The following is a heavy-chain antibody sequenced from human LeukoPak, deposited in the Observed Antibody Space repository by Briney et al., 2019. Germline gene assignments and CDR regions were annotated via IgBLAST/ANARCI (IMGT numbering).Heavy chain of an antibody. Sequence: GGSLRLSCAASGFTFSTYSMNWVRQAPGKGLEWVSVIYSGGSTYYADSVKGRFTISRDNSKNTLYLQMNSLRAEDTAVYYCARDGYSYGYYYMDVWGKGTTVTISS. CDR1: GFTFSTYS. CDR2: IYSGGST. D-gene: IGHD5-18*01. V-gene: IGHV3-66*01. J-gene: IGHJ6*03. CDR3: ARDGYSYGYYYMDV.